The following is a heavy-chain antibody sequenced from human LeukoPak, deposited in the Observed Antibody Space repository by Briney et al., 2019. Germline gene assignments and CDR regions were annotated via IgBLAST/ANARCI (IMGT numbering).Heavy chain of an antibody. V-gene: IGHV1-18*01. CDR2: ISAYSGNT. CDR3: ARDSAGYNSSWYAPHYYMDV. Sequence: ASVKVSCKASGYTFTSYGISWVRQAPGQGLEWMGWISAYSGNTNYAQKLQGRVTMTTDTSTSTAYMELRSLRSDDTAVYYCARDSAGYNSSWYAPHYYMDVWGKGTTVTVSS. CDR1: GYTFTSYG. D-gene: IGHD6-13*01. J-gene: IGHJ6*03.